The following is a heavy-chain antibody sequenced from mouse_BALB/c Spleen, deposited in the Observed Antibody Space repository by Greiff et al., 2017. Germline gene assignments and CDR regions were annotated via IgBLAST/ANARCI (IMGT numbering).Heavy chain of an antibody. V-gene: IGHV1S137*01. D-gene: IGHD1-1*01. Sequence: VKLMESGAELVRPGVSVKISCKGSGYTFTDYAMHWVKQSHAKSLEWIGVISTYYGDASYNQKFKGKATMTVDKSSSTAYMELARLTSEDSAIYYCARDYGSSYGAYWGQGTLVTVSA. CDR3: ARDYGSSYGAY. CDR1: GYTFTDYA. J-gene: IGHJ3*01. CDR2: ISTYYGDA.